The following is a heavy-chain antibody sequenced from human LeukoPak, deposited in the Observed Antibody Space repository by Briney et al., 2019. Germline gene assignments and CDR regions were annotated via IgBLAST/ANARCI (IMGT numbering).Heavy chain of an antibody. CDR3: TRDRIVVVPAAIGYFDY. CDR1: GFTFGDYA. D-gene: IGHD2-2*02. CDR2: IRSKAYGGTT. Sequence: PGGSLRLSXTASGFTFGDYAMSWVRQAPGKGMEWVGFIRSKAYGGTTEYAASVKGRFTIPRDDSKSIAYLQMNSLKTEDTAVYYCTRDRIVVVPAAIGYFDYWGQGTLVTVSS. J-gene: IGHJ4*02. V-gene: IGHV3-49*04.